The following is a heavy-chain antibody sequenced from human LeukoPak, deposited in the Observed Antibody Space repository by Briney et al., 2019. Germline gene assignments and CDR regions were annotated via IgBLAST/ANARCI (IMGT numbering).Heavy chain of an antibody. V-gene: IGHV4-39*07. Sequence: PSETLSLTCTVSGGSISSSSYYWGWIRQPPGKGLEWIGSIYYSGSTYYNPSLKSRVTISVDTSKNQFSLKLSSVTAADTAVYYCARDYYGSGSYYWWGQGTLVTVSS. CDR1: GGSISSSSYY. D-gene: IGHD3-10*01. CDR3: ARDYYGSGSYYW. CDR2: IYYSGST. J-gene: IGHJ4*02.